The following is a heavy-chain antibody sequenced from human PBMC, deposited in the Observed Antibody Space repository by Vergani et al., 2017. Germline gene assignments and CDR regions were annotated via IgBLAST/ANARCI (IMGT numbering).Heavy chain of an antibody. CDR2: VYISRPT. CDR3: ARSFFDYWSGYQGYYFDY. D-gene: IGHD3-3*01. V-gene: IGHV4-61*02. CDR1: GVSISNSSYY. Sequence: QVQLQESGPGLVKPSQTLSLTCNVSGVSISNSSYYWSWIRQPAGKGLDWLGRVYISRPTNYNPSLKNRVIISVDTSKNQFSLKLNSVSAADTAVYYCARSFFDYWSGYQGYYFDYWGQGILVTVSS. J-gene: IGHJ4*01.